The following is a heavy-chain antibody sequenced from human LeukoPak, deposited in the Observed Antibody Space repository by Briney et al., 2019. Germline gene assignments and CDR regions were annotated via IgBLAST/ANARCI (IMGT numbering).Heavy chain of an antibody. Sequence: PSETLSLTCTVSGGSISSYYWSWLRQPPGKGLEWIGYIYYSGSTNYNPSLKSRVTISVDTSKNQFSLKLSSVTAADTAVYYCARGLNHPAIFVTHPALAFDIWGQGTMVTVSS. CDR3: ARGLNHPAIFVTHPALAFDI. CDR2: IYYSGST. V-gene: IGHV4-59*01. D-gene: IGHD2-15*01. J-gene: IGHJ3*02. CDR1: GGSISSYY.